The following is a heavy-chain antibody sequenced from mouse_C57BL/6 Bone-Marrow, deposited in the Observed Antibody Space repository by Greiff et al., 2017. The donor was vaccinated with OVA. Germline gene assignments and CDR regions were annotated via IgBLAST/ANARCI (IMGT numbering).Heavy chain of an antibody. CDR1: GYTFTDYN. Sequence: VQLQQSGPELVKPGASVKISCKASGYTFTDYNMDWVKQSHGKSLEWIGDINPNNGGTTYNQKFKGKATLTVDKSSSTAYMELRSLTSEDTAVYCCARQDYGYADYYAMDYWGQGTSVTVSS. V-gene: IGHV1-18*01. CDR3: ARQDYGYADYYAMDY. J-gene: IGHJ4*01. CDR2: INPNNGGT. D-gene: IGHD2-2*01.